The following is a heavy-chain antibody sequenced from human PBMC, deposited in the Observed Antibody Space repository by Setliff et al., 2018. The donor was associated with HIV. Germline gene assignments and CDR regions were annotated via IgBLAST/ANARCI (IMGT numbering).Heavy chain of an antibody. D-gene: IGHD1-26*01. V-gene: IGHV1-2*02. CDR3: ATDPQRGGYYYYYMGV. J-gene: IGHJ6*03. CDR1: GYTFTGHY. Sequence: ASVKVSCKASGYTFTGHYMHWVRQAPGQGLEWMGWINPNNGASNYAQRFQGRLTIIADESTSTAYMELSGLRSDDTAVYYCATDPQRGGYYYYYMGVWGKGTTVTVSS. CDR2: INPNNGAS.